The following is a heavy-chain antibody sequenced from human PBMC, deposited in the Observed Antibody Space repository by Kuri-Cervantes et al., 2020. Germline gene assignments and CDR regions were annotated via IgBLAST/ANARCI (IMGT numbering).Heavy chain of an antibody. D-gene: IGHD2-15*01. CDR3: ARDLCSGGSCYDRAFDI. V-gene: IGHV1-18*01. CDR2: ISTDNGNT. CDR1: GYTFTNYG. Sequence: ASVKVSCKASGYTFTNYGISWVRQAPGQGLEWMGWISTDNGNTKYAQKLQGRVTMTTDTSTSTAYMELRSLRSDDTAVYYCARDLCSGGSCYDRAFDIWGQGTMVTVSS. J-gene: IGHJ3*02.